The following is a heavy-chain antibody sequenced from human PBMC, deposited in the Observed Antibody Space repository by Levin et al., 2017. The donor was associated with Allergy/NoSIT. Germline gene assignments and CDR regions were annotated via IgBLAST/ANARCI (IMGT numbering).Heavy chain of an antibody. CDR1: GFTFSNYA. J-gene: IGHJ4*02. Sequence: PGGSLRLSCATSGFTFSNYAMTWVRQAPGKGLEWVSAISGDGVNTYYADSVKGRFTISRDNSKNTLSLQMNSLRADDTAMYFCADKHYWGQGTLVTVSS. CDR2: ISGDGVNT. CDR3: ADKHY. V-gene: IGHV3-23*01.